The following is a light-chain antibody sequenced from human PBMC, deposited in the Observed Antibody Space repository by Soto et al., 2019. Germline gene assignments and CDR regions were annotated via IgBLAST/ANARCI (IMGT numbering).Light chain of an antibody. V-gene: IGLV2-11*01. CDR2: DVS. CDR3: CSYAGSYTRL. Sequence: QSALTQPRSVSGSPGQSVTISCTGTSNDVGGYNYVSWYQHHPGKAPKLMIYDVSKRPSGVPDRFSGSKSGNTASLTISGLQAEDEADYYCCSYAGSYTRLFGGGTKVTVL. CDR1: SNDVGGYNY. J-gene: IGLJ2*01.